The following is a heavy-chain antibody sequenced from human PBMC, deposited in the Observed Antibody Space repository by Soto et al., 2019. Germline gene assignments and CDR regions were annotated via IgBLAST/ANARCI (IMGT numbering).Heavy chain of an antibody. Sequence: EVQLVESGGGLVQPGGSLRLSCAASGFTFSSYWMSWVRQAPGKGLEWVANIKQDGSEKYYVDSVKGRFTISRDNAKNSLYLQMNSLRAEDTAVYYCAREIIAAAGRTTPDYYYYYYMDVWGKGTTVTVSS. CDR2: IKQDGSEK. CDR3: AREIIAAAGRTTPDYYYYYYMDV. CDR1: GFTFSSYW. J-gene: IGHJ6*03. D-gene: IGHD6-13*01. V-gene: IGHV3-7*01.